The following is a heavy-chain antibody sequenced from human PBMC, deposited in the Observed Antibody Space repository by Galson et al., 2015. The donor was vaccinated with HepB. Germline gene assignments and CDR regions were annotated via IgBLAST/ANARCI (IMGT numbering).Heavy chain of an antibody. D-gene: IGHD3-16*02. J-gene: IGHJ5*02. CDR1: GFTFSSYG. CDR3: ARDFAFGGVISTANWFDP. V-gene: IGHV3-33*01. Sequence: SLRLSCAASGFTFSSYGMHWVRQAPGKGLEWVAVIWYDGSNKYYADSVKGRFTISRDNSKNTLYLQMNSLRAEDTAVYYCARDFAFGGVISTANWFDPWAREPWSPSPQ. CDR2: IWYDGSNK.